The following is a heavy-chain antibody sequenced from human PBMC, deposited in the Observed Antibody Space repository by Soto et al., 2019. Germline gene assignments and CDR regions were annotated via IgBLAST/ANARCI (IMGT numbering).Heavy chain of an antibody. CDR2: INPNSGGT. CDR3: ARDVSGAGTPDYYYYGMDV. J-gene: IGHJ6*02. V-gene: IGHV1-2*04. CDR1: GYTFTCYY. D-gene: IGHD6-19*01. Sequence: ASVKGSCKASGYTFTCYYMHWVRQAPGQGLEWMGWINPNSGGTNYAQKFQGWVTMTRDTSISTAYMELSRLRSDDTAVYYCARDVSGAGTPDYYYYGMDVWGQGTTVTVSS.